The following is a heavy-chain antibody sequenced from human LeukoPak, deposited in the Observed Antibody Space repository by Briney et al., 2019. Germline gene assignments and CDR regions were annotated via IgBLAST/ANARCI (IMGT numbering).Heavy chain of an antibody. Sequence: PGGSLRLSCAASGFTFSSYSMNWVRQAPGKGLEWVSSISSSSSYIYYADSVKGRFTISRDNAKNSLYLQTNSLRAEDTAVYYCAKGYDSSGYYYGFGYWGQGTLVTVSS. J-gene: IGHJ4*02. V-gene: IGHV3-21*04. CDR3: AKGYDSSGYYYGFGY. CDR1: GFTFSSYS. D-gene: IGHD3-22*01. CDR2: ISSSSSYI.